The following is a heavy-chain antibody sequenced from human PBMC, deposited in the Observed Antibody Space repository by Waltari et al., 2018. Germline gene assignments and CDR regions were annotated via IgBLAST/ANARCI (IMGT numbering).Heavy chain of an antibody. J-gene: IGHJ6*02. CDR2: FDPENGET. Sequence: QVQLVQSGAEVKKPGASVKVSCKVSGYTLTELSMHWVRQAPGKGLEWMGGFDPENGETIYAQNFQGRVTMTEDTSTDTAYMELSSLRSEDTAVYYCATGEWYNCSGGSCYSAGMDVWGQGTTVTVSS. D-gene: IGHD2-15*01. V-gene: IGHV1-24*01. CDR1: GYTLTELS. CDR3: ATGEWYNCSGGSCYSAGMDV.